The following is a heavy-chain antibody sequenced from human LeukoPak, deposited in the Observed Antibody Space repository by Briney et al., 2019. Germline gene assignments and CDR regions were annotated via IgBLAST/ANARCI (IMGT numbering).Heavy chain of an antibody. V-gene: IGHV2-5*02. CDR3: AHTYYYDSSGYYFDY. D-gene: IGHD3-22*01. CDR1: GFSLRTRGVG. Sequence: SGPTLVNPTQTLTLTCTFSGFSLRTRGVGVGWIRQPPGKALEWLSLIYWDDDKRYSPSLKSRPTITKDTTKRQVVLTMTNMDPVDTATYYCAHTYYYDSSGYYFDYWGQGTLVTVSS. J-gene: IGHJ4*02. CDR2: IYWDDDK.